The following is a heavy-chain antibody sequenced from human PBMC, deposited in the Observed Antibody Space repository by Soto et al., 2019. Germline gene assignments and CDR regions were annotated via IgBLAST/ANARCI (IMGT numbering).Heavy chain of an antibody. J-gene: IGHJ4*02. D-gene: IGHD4-17*01. CDR2: IYPGDSDT. CDR1: GYSFTSYW. Sequence: GESLKISCKGSGYSFTSYWISWVRQMPGKGLEWMGIIYPGDSDTRYSPSFQGQVTISADKSINTAYLQWSSLKASDTAMYYCARHNHDYGDYTFDYWGQGTLVTVSS. CDR3: ARHNHDYGDYTFDY. V-gene: IGHV5-51*01.